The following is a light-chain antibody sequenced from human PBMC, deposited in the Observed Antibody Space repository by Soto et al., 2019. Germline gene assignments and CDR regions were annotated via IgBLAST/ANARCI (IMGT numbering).Light chain of an antibody. CDR2: KAS. V-gene: IGKV1-5*03. J-gene: IGKJ1*01. CDR1: QSISSW. Sequence: DIQMTQSPSTLSASVGDRVTIPCRASQSISSWLAWYQQKPGKAPKLLIYKASSLDSGVPSRFSGSGSGTEFTLTIRSLQPVGFGSYYCHEYTRYTFGQGTKVEIK. CDR3: HEYTRYT.